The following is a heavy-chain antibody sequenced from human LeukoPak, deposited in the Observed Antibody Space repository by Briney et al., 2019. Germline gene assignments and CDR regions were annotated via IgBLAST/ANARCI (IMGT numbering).Heavy chain of an antibody. CDR2: IWLDGSNK. D-gene: IGHD3-9*01. J-gene: IGHJ4*02. CDR3: VKDLTGTWSFDY. CDR1: GFIFSNDA. V-gene: IGHV3-30*02. Sequence: GGSLRLSCAASGFIFSNDAMHWVRQAPGKGLEWVAFIWLDGSNKHYADSVKGRFTISRDNSKNALYLQLTSLRLEDTALYYCVKDLTGTWSFDYWGQGTLVTVSS.